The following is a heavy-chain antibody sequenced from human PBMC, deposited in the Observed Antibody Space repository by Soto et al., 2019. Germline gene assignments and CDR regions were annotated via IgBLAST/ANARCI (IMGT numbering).Heavy chain of an antibody. CDR2: IKSKTDGGTT. CDR3: TTEGSSSSYYYYYYGMDV. Sequence: GGSLRLSCAASGFTFSNAWMNWVRQAPGKGLEWVGRIKSKTDGGTTDYAAPVKGRFTISRDDSKNTLYLQMNSLKTEDTAVYYCTTEGSSSSYYYYYYGMDVWGQGTTVTVSS. D-gene: IGHD6-13*01. J-gene: IGHJ6*02. CDR1: GFTFSNAW. V-gene: IGHV3-15*01.